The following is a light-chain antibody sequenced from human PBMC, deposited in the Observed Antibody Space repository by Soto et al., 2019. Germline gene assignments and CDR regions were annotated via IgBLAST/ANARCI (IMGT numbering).Light chain of an antibody. J-gene: IGKJ1*01. V-gene: IGKV1-5*01. CDR2: DAS. CDR1: QSISSW. CDR3: QQYTSYSRT. Sequence: DIQMTQSASTMSASVGERVTITCRASQSISSWLAWYKQKPGKAPKLLIYDASNLESGVPSRFSGCGSGTEFSLTISSLPPDDFATYYCQQYTSYSRTFGQGTKVDIK.